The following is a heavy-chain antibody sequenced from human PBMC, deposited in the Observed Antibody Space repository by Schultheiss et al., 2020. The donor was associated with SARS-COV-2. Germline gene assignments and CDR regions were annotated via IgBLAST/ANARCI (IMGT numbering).Heavy chain of an antibody. CDR1: GYTFTSYG. CDR3: ARATVGTTKTEWYYGVDV. V-gene: IGHV1-18*01. D-gene: IGHD4-23*01. J-gene: IGHJ6*02. CDR2: ISAYNGNT. Sequence: ASVKVSCKASGYTFTSYGISWVRQAPGQGLEWMGWISAYNGNTNYAQKFQGRVTITADKSTSTAYMELSSLRSEDTAVYYCARATVGTTKTEWYYGVDVWGQGTTVTVSS.